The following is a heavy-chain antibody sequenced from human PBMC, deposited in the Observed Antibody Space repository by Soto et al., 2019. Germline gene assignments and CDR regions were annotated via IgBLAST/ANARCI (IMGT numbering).Heavy chain of an antibody. Sequence: EVQLVESGGGLVQPGGSLRLSCAASGFTVSSDYMTWVRQAPGKGLEWVSIIYTTGSVYYAGSVRGRFAISRHDSKNTLYLQMNSLRADDTAIYYCASPRTWGQGTLVTVSS. CDR2: IYTTGSV. J-gene: IGHJ1*01. CDR3: ASPRT. V-gene: IGHV3-53*04. CDR1: GFTVSSDY.